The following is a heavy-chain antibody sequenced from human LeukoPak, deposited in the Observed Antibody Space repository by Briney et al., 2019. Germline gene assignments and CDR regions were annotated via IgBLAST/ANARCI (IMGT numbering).Heavy chain of an antibody. CDR1: GYTFTGYY. CDR3: HLLRFLEWLFVPGPRFDY. J-gene: IGHJ4*02. D-gene: IGHD3-3*01. V-gene: IGHV1-2*02. Sequence: GASVKVSCKASGYTFTGYYMHWVRQAPGQGLEWMGWINPNSGGTNYAQKFQGRVTMTRDTSISTAYMELSRLRSDDTAVYYCHLLRFLEWLFVPGPRFDYWGQGTLVTVSS. CDR2: INPNSGGT.